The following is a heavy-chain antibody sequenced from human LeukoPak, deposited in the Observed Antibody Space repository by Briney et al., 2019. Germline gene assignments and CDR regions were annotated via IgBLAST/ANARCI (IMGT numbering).Heavy chain of an antibody. J-gene: IGHJ4*02. V-gene: IGHV4-34*01. Sequence: SETLSLTCVVYGGSFSGYYWSWIRQPPGKGLEWIGEINHSGSTNYNPSLKSRVTISVDTSKNQFSLKLSSVTAADTAVYYCAREEEDRGYWGQGTLVTVSS. CDR3: AREEEDRGY. D-gene: IGHD1-14*01. CDR1: GGSFSGYY. CDR2: INHSGST.